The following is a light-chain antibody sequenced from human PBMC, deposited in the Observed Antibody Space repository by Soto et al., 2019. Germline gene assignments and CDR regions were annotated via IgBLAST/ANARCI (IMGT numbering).Light chain of an antibody. CDR3: QQSHSTPLT. J-gene: IGKJ4*01. Sequence: DIQMTQSPSSLSASVGDRVTITCRASQSLGRYLNWYQQRPGKAPKFLIYAASNLQSGVPSRFSGSGFATYFTLSISSLQPEDFATYYGQQSHSTPLTFGGGTKVEIK. CDR1: QSLGRY. CDR2: AAS. V-gene: IGKV1-39*01.